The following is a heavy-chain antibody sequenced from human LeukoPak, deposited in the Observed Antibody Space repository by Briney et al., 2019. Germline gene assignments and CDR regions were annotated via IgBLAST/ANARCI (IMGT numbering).Heavy chain of an antibody. CDR1: GFTFTNYW. CDR3: ATYENLPHTHFFDF. J-gene: IGHJ4*02. CDR2: INEDGSET. Sequence: PGGSLRLSCAASGFTFTNYWMYWVRQAPGKGLEWVANINEDGSETNYVDSVKGRFTTSRDNARNSLSLQMNGLRSEDTAVYYCATYENLPHTHFFDFWGQGALVIVSA. V-gene: IGHV3-7*02. D-gene: IGHD3-3*01.